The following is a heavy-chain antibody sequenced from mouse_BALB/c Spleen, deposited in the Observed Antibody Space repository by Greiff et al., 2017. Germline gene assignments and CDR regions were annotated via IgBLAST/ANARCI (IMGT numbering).Heavy chain of an antibody. CDR2: INPSTGYT. V-gene: IGHV1-7*01. CDR3: ARDYGRDY. Sequence: QVHVKQSGAELAKPGASVKMSCKASGYTFTSYWMHWVKQRPGQGLEWIGYINPSTGYTEYNQKFKDKATLTADKSSSTAYMQLSSLTSEDSAVYYCARDYGRDYWGQGTSVTVSS. CDR1: GYTFTSYW. J-gene: IGHJ4*01.